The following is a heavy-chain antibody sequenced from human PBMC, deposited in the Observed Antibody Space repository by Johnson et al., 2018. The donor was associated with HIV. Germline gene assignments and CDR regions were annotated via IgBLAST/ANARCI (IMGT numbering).Heavy chain of an antibody. J-gene: IGHJ3*02. D-gene: IGHD5-12*01. CDR1: GFTFSSYG. V-gene: IGHV3-30*03. CDR2: ISYDGSNK. Sequence: QVQLVESGGGVVQPGRSLRLSCAASGFTFSSYGMHWVRQAPGKGLEWVAVISYDGSNKYHADSVKGRFTISRDNSKNTLYLEMNSLRAEDTAVYYCARDHSGYDSVTAAFDIWGQGTMVTVSS. CDR3: ARDHSGYDSVTAAFDI.